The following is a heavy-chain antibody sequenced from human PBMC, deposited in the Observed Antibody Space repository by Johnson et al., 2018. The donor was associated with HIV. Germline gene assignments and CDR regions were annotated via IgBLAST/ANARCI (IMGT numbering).Heavy chain of an antibody. CDR3: AKDLEHTYNYDSSGLGSAFDI. J-gene: IGHJ3*02. D-gene: IGHD3-22*01. CDR2: ISYDGKNK. CDR1: GFTFSSYT. V-gene: IGHV3-30*04. Sequence: QVQLVESGGGVVQPGRSLRLSCAASGFTFSSYTMHWVRQAPGKGLEWVAVISYDGKNKDYADPVKGRFTLSRDNSKNTLYLQLSSLRTEDTAVFYCAKDLEHTYNYDSSGLGSAFDIWGQGTMVTVSS.